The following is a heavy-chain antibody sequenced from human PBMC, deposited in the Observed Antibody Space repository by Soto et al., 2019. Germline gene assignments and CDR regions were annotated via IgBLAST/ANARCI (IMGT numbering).Heavy chain of an antibody. CDR3: ARGKLGTLTDF. Sequence: GASVKVSCKASGGTFSSYAISWVRQAPGQGLEWMGGIIPIFGTANYAQKFQGRVTITADTSISTAFMELSSLRSEDTALYYCARGKLGTLTDFWGQGTLVTVSS. V-gene: IGHV1-69*06. CDR1: GGTFSSYA. D-gene: IGHD1-1*01. CDR2: IIPIFGTA. J-gene: IGHJ4*02.